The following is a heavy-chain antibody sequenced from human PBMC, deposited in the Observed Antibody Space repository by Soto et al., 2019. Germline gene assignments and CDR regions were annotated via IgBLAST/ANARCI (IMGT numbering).Heavy chain of an antibody. D-gene: IGHD6-19*01. Sequence: RASVKVSCKASGYTFTSYGISWVRQAPGQGLEWMGWISAYNGNTNYAQKLQGRVTMTTDTSTSTAYMELRSLRSDDTAVYYCARAVIYSSGWYAGDAGWFDPWGQGTLVTVSS. V-gene: IGHV1-18*01. CDR2: ISAYNGNT. J-gene: IGHJ5*02. CDR3: ARAVIYSSGWYAGDAGWFDP. CDR1: GYTFTSYG.